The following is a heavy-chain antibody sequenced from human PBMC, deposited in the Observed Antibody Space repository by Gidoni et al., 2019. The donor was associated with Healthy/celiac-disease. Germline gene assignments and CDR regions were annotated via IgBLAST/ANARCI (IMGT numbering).Heavy chain of an antibody. CDR1: GYRFTSYW. CDR2: IYPGDSDT. CDR3: ARQRAPTDYGDYGPFDY. Sequence: EVQLVQSGPEVKKPAESLMVYCKGSGYRFTSYWIGWVPQMPGKGLEWMGIIYPGDSDTRYSTSFQGQVTIKAEKSISTAYLQWSSLKASDNAMDYGARQRAPTDYGDYGPFDYWGQGTLVTVSS. V-gene: IGHV5-51*01. J-gene: IGHJ4*02. D-gene: IGHD4-17*01.